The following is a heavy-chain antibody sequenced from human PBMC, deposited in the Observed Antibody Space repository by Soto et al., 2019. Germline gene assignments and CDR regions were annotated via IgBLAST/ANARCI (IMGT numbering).Heavy chain of an antibody. CDR3: ARGGTGGTNGVCYYY. V-gene: IGHV4-34*01. CDR1: GGSFSGYY. CDR2: INHSGST. J-gene: IGHJ4*02. D-gene: IGHD2-8*01. Sequence: QVQLQQWGAGLLKPSETLSLTCAVYGGSFSGYYWSWIRQPPGTGLGWVGEINHSGSTNYHPSLKCRVTISVDTSKDQVSLKLSSVTAADTAVYYCARGGTGGTNGVCYYYWGQGTLVTVSS.